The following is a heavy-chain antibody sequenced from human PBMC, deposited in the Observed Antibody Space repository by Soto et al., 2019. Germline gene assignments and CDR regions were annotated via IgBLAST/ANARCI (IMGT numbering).Heavy chain of an antibody. CDR2: INANNGHT. CDR1: GYTFTTYG. CDR3: ARDIDYNLDF. Sequence: QVQLVQSAGELKKPGASLKVSCKTSGYTFTTYGVSWVRQAPGQGLEWLAWINANNGHTNYAQKFQGRVTVTADTSTATAYMELRSLTSDDTAVYYCARDIDYNLDFWGQGTLVTVSS. V-gene: IGHV1-18*04. D-gene: IGHD4-4*01. J-gene: IGHJ4*02.